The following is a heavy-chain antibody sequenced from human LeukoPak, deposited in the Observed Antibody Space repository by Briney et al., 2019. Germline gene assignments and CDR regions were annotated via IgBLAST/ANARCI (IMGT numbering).Heavy chain of an antibody. CDR2: ISATSSDI. Sequence: PGGSLRLSCAASGFDFESYTMRWVRQAAGKGLEWVSLISATSSDINYAESVRGRFTITRDNAKNSLFLQMDSLRVEDTAIYYCAKGLFSAFDKYLDSWGQGTLVTVSS. V-gene: IGHV3-21*04. CDR3: AKGLFSAFDKYLDS. CDR1: GFDFESYT. D-gene: IGHD5-12*01. J-gene: IGHJ4*02.